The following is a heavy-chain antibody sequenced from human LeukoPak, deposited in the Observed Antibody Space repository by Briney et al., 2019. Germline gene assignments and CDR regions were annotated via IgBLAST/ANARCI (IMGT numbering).Heavy chain of an antibody. Sequence: SETLSLTCAVYGGSFSGYYWSWISQPPGKGLEWIGEINHSGSTNYNPSLKSRVTISVDTSKNQFSLKLSSVTAADTAVYYCARDQNLGAFDIWGQGTMVTVSS. CDR2: INHSGST. J-gene: IGHJ3*02. CDR3: ARDQNLGAFDI. V-gene: IGHV4-34*01. CDR1: GGSFSGYY.